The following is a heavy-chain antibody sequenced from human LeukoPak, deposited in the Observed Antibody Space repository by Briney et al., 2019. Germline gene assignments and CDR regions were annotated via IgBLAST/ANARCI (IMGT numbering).Heavy chain of an antibody. CDR2: IYHSGST. J-gene: IGHJ4*02. CDR1: GYSISSGYY. V-gene: IGHV4-38-2*02. Sequence: SETLSLTCTVSGYSISSGYYWGWIRQPPGKGLEWIGSIYHSGSTYYNPSLKSRVTISVDTSKNQFSLKLSSVTAADPAVYYCARYPMLGPPYWGQGTLVTVSS. D-gene: IGHD3-10*02. CDR3: ARYPMLGPPY.